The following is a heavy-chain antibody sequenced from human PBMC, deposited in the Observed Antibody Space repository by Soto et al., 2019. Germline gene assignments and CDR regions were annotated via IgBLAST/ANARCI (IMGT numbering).Heavy chain of an antibody. CDR1: GFTFSNHA. D-gene: IGHD1-26*01. V-gene: IGHV3-23*01. Sequence: EVELLESGGGLVQPGGSLRLSCAAFGFTFSNHAMSWVRQAPGKGLEWVSSISGSDGSTYYADSVKGRFTISRDNSNNALHVEMNSLRVEDTDVYYCARGTYSGRYLHYFDYWGQGSLVSVSS. CDR3: ARGTYSGRYLHYFDY. CDR2: ISGSDGST. J-gene: IGHJ4*02.